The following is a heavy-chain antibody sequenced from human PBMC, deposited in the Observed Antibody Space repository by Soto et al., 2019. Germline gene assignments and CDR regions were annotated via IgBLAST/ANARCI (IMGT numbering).Heavy chain of an antibody. CDR3: AKDFGVGAANYYGMDV. CDR1: GGTFSSYA. V-gene: IGHV1-69*01. CDR2: IIPNFGTA. J-gene: IGHJ6*02. Sequence: QVQLVQSGAEVKKPGSSVKVSCKASGGTFSSYAISWVRQAPGQGLEWMGGIIPNFGTANYAQELKGRVTITADDSTSTAYMEPSSLSSEDTAVYYCAKDFGVGAANYYGMDVWGQGTTVTVSS. D-gene: IGHD2-15*01.